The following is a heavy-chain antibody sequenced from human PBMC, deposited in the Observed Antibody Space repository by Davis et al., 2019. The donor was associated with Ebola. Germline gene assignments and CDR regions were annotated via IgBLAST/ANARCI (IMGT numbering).Heavy chain of an antibody. D-gene: IGHD6-19*01. J-gene: IGHJ4*02. CDR1: GFNFDNSW. CDR2: IKHDGSVK. Sequence: PGGSLRLSCVVSGFNFDNSWMAWGRQAPGKGLEWVAHIKHDGSVKDYVDSVKGRFTISRDNAKNSLYLQMNSLRVEDTAVYYCVRDGWASLFDYWGQGTLVTVSS. V-gene: IGHV3-7*03. CDR3: VRDGWASLFDY.